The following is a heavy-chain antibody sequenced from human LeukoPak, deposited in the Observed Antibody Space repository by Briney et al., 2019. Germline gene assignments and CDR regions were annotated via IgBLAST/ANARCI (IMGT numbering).Heavy chain of an antibody. V-gene: IGHV4-34*01. D-gene: IGHD3-16*02. Sequence: SETLSLTCTVSGGSISGYYWSWIRQPPGKGLEWIGEINHSGSTNYNPSLKSRVTISVDTSKNQFSLKLSSVTATDTAVYYCARGYYDYVWGSYRSRWFDPWGQGTLVTVSS. CDR1: GGSISGYY. J-gene: IGHJ5*02. CDR2: INHSGST. CDR3: ARGYYDYVWGSYRSRWFDP.